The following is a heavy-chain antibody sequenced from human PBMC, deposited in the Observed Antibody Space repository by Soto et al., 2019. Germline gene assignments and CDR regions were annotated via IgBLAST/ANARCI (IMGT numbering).Heavy chain of an antibody. V-gene: IGHV3-30-3*01. CDR1: GFTFSSYA. Sequence: GGSLRLSCAASGFTFSSYAMHWVRQAPGKGLEWVAVISYDGSNKYYADSVKGRFTISRDNSKNTLYLQMNSLRAEDTAVYYCARDSGELGSYYYYYGMDVWGQGTTVTVS. CDR2: ISYDGSNK. D-gene: IGHD1-26*01. CDR3: ARDSGELGSYYYYYGMDV. J-gene: IGHJ6*02.